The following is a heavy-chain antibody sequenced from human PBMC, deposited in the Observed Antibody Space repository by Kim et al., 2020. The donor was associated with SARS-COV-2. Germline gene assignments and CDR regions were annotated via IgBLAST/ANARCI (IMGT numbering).Heavy chain of an antibody. J-gene: IGHJ4*02. CDR2: IYYSGST. V-gene: IGHV4-39*07. CDR3: VRRNFFDY. CDR1: GGSISSSSYY. Sequence: SETLSLTCTVSGGSISSSSYYWGWIRQPPGKGLEWIGSIYYSGSTYYNPSLKSRVTISVDTSKNQFSLKLSSVTAADTAVYYCVRRNFFDYWGQGTLVTVSS.